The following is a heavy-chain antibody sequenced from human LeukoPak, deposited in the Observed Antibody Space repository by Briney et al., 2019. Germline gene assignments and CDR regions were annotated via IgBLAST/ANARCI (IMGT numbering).Heavy chain of an antibody. Sequence: ASVKVSCKASGGTFSSYAISWVRQAPGQGLEWMGRIIPILGIANYAQKFQGRVTITADKSTSTAYMELSGLRSEDTAVYYCARVEDSGYDYWFDPWGQGTLVTVSS. CDR3: ARVEDSGYDYWFDP. V-gene: IGHV1-69*04. CDR2: IIPILGIA. J-gene: IGHJ5*02. D-gene: IGHD5-12*01. CDR1: GGTFSSYA.